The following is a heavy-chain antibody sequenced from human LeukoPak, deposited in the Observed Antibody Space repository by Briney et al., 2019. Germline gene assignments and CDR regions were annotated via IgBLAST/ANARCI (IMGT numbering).Heavy chain of an antibody. CDR1: GFTFSSYW. D-gene: IGHD2-8*02. Sequence: GGSLRLSCAASGFTFSSYWMSWVRQAPGKGLEWLANIKQDGSEKYYVDSVKGRFTISRDNAKNSLYLQLNSLRAEDTAVYYCARDGESYCTGNLCYKDGFFDYWGQGTLVTVSS. J-gene: IGHJ4*02. CDR2: IKQDGSEK. V-gene: IGHV3-7*01. CDR3: ARDGESYCTGNLCYKDGFFDY.